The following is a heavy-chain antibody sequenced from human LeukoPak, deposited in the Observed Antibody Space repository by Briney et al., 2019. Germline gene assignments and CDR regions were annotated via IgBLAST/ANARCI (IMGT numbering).Heavy chain of an antibody. CDR3: ASVRRCSSTSCFRSQSQDPVVGWFDP. CDR1: GGSISSYY. V-gene: IGHV4-59*01. J-gene: IGHJ5*02. Sequence: SETLSLTCTVSGGSISSYYWSWIRQPPGKGLEWIGYIYYSGSTNYNPSLKSRVTISVDTSKNQLSLKLSSVTAADTAVYYCASVRRCSSTSCFRSQSQDPVVGWFDPWGQGTLVTVSP. CDR2: IYYSGST. D-gene: IGHD2-2*01.